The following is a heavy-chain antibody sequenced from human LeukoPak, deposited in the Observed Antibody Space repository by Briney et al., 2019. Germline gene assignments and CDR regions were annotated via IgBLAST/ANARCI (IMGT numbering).Heavy chain of an antibody. Sequence: SETLSLTCAVYGGSFSGYYWNWIRQPPGKGLEWIGEINHSGSTNYNPSLKSRVTISVDTSKNQFSLKLTSVTAADTAVYYCARHATGSYSVPWLDPWGQGTLVTVSS. D-gene: IGHD3-10*01. CDR1: GGSFSGYY. J-gene: IGHJ5*02. V-gene: IGHV4-34*01. CDR3: ARHATGSYSVPWLDP. CDR2: INHSGST.